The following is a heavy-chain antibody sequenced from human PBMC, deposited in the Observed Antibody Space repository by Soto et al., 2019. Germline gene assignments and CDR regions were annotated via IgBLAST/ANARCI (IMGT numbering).Heavy chain of an antibody. CDR3: ATLWFGEGNY. CDR2: IYYSGST. V-gene: IGHV4-39*01. CDR1: GGSISSSSYY. Sequence: QLQLQESGPGLVKPSETLSLTCTVSGGSISSSSYYWGWIRQPPGKGLEWIGSIYYSGSTYYNPFLKRRVTIAVDPSKNQFSLKLSSVTAADTAVYYCATLWFGEGNYWGQGTLVTVSS. D-gene: IGHD3-10*01. J-gene: IGHJ4*02.